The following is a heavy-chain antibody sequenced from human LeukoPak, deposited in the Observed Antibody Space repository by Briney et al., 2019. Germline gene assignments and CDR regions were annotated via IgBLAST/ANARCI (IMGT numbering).Heavy chain of an antibody. CDR1: GGSISSYY. D-gene: IGHD6-13*01. CDR2: INHSGST. J-gene: IGHJ4*02. Sequence: SETLSLTCTVSGGSISSYYWSWIRQPPGKGLEWIGEINHSGSTNYNPSLKSRVTISVDTSKNQFSLKLSSVTAADTAVYYCARGKSRSSSWYVYWGQGTLVTVSS. CDR3: ARGKSRSSSWYVY. V-gene: IGHV4-34*01.